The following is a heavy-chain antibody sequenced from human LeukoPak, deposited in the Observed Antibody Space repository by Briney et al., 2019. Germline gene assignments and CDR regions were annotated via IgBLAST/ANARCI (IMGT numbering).Heavy chain of an antibody. CDR3: ANASGGSCYGVCFDY. CDR1: GFTFSSYG. D-gene: IGHD2-15*01. V-gene: IGHV3-30*18. J-gene: IGHJ4*02. CDR2: ISYDGSNK. Sequence: GGSLGLSCAASGFTFSSYGMHWVRQAPGKGLEWVAVISYDGSNKYYADSVKGRFTISRDNSKNTLYLQMNSLRAEDTAVYYCANASGGSCYGVCFDYWGQGTLVTVSS.